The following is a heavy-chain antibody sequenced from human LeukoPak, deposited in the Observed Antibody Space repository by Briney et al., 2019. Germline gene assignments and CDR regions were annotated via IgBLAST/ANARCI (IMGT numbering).Heavy chain of an antibody. CDR2: IYTSGST. D-gene: IGHD2-2*01. J-gene: IGHJ6*03. V-gene: IGHV4-4*07. Sequence: SETLSLTCTVSGGSISSYYWSWIRQPAGKGLEWIGRIYTSGSTNYNPSLKSRVTMSVDTSKNQFSLKLSSVTAADTAVYYCARDGQYCSSTSCLYYYYYYMDVWGKGTTVTVSS. CDR3: ARDGQYCSSTSCLYYYYYYMDV. CDR1: GGSISSYY.